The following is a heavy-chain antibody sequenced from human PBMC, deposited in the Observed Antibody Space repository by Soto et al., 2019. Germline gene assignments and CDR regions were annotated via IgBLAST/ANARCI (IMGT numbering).Heavy chain of an antibody. CDR2: ISYDGSNK. V-gene: IGHV3-30*18. CDR3: ANTHDRLYYFDY. J-gene: IGHJ4*02. D-gene: IGHD3-3*01. Sequence: PGGSLRLSCAASGFTFSSYGMNWVRQAPGKGLEWVAVISYDGSNKYYADSVKGRFTISRDNSKNTLYLQMNSLRAEDTAVYYCANTHDRLYYFDYWGQGTLVTVSS. CDR1: GFTFSSYG.